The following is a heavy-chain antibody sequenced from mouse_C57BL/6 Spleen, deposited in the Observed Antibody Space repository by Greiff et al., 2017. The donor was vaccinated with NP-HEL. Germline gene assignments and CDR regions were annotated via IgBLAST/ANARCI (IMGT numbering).Heavy chain of an antibody. V-gene: IGHV1-26*01. J-gene: IGHJ2*01. Sequence: EVQLQQSGPELVKPGASVKISCKASGYTFPDYYMNWVKQSHGKSLEWIGDINPNNGGTSYNQKFKGKATLTVDKSSSTAYMELRSLTSEDSAVYYCAREDGQLRLLDYWGQGTTLTVSS. D-gene: IGHD3-2*02. CDR2: INPNNGGT. CDR1: GYTFPDYY. CDR3: AREDGQLRLLDY.